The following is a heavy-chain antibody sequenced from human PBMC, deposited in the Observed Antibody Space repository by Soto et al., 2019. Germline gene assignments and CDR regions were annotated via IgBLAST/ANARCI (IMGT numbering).Heavy chain of an antibody. CDR1: GFTFSNYG. D-gene: IGHD3-22*01. J-gene: IGHJ4*02. CDR3: DTRAYSASSGYYEYYFDC. V-gene: IGHV3-23*01. Sequence: PGGSLRLSCEASGFTFSNYGMSWVRQAPGKGLEWVSGISSGGGRTYYADSVKGRFTISRDNSKNTLYLQMDSLRAEDTAVYYCDTRAYSASSGYYEYYFDCWGQGTLVTVSS. CDR2: ISSGGGRT.